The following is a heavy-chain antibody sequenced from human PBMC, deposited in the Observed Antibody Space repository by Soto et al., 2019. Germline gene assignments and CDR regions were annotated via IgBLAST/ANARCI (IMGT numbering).Heavy chain of an antibody. J-gene: IGHJ5*02. Sequence: SETLSLTCTVSGGSISSGGYYWSWIRQHPGKGMEWIGYIYYSGSTYYSTSLKSRVTISVDTSKNQFSLKLSSVTAADTALYYCARDHYYGSGSYIWFDPWGQGTLVTVSS. CDR2: IYYSGST. V-gene: IGHV4-31*03. CDR3: ARDHYYGSGSYIWFDP. CDR1: GGSISSGGYY. D-gene: IGHD3-10*01.